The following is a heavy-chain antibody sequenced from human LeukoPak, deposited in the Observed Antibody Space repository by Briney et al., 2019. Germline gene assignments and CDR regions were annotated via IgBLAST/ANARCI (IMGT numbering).Heavy chain of an antibody. D-gene: IGHD3-10*01. V-gene: IGHV1-18*01. CDR1: GYTFTSFD. CDR2: ISTYTDNT. J-gene: IGHJ6*02. Sequence: ASVQVSCKASGYTFTSFDLSWVRQAPGQVLEWMGWISTYTDNTNYAQKLQGRVTMTTDTSTSTAYMELRSLRSDDTAVYYCARVYGSGTRMDVWGQGTTVTVSS. CDR3: ARVYGSGTRMDV.